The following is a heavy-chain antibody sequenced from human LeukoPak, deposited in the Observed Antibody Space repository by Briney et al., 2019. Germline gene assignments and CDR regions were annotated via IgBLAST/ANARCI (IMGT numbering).Heavy chain of an antibody. D-gene: IGHD6-19*01. CDR3: ARDDSSGWYLFDY. CDR2: INTGNGNT. Sequence: EASVKVSCKASGYTLSNHAMHWVRQAPGQRLEWMGWINTGNGNTKYSQKFQDRITITRDTSASTAYMELRSLRSEDTAVYYCARDDSSGWYLFDYWGQGTLVTVSS. J-gene: IGHJ4*02. V-gene: IGHV1-3*04. CDR1: GYTLSNHA.